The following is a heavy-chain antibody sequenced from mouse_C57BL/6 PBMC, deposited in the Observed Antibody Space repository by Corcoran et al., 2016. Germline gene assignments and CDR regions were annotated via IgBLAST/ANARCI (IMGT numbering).Heavy chain of an antibody. D-gene: IGHD3-2*02. CDR3: ARSEDNSGYFDY. Sequence: EVQLQQSGPELVKPGASVKISCKASGYTFTDYYMNWVKQSHGKSLEWIGDINPNNGGTSYNQKFKGKATLTVDKSSSTAYMELRSLTSEDSVVYYCARSEDNSGYFDYWGQGTTLTVSS. V-gene: IGHV1-26*01. CDR2: INPNNGGT. CDR1: GYTFTDYY. J-gene: IGHJ2*01.